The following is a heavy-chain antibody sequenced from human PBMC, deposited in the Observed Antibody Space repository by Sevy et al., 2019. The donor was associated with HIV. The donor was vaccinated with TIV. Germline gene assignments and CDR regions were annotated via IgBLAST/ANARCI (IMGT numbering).Heavy chain of an antibody. D-gene: IGHD3-22*01. V-gene: IGHV5-51*01. Sequence: GESLKISCKGSGYRFTSHWIGWVRHMPGKGLEWMGVIYPDDSDTRYSPSFQGQVTFSADKSISTAYLQWSSLKASDTGVYYCAVSRSGYFDSSGYYIYWGQGTLVTVSS. CDR3: AVSRSGYFDSSGYYIY. J-gene: IGHJ4*02. CDR2: IYPDDSDT. CDR1: GYRFTSHW.